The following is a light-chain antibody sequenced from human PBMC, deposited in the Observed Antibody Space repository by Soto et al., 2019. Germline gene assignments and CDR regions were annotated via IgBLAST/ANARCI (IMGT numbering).Light chain of an antibody. V-gene: IGKV3-20*01. Sequence: EIVLTQSPGTLSLSPGERATLSCRASHIVSSSYLAWYQQKPGQAPRLLIYGASSRATGIPDRFSGSGSGTDFTLTISRLEPEDFAVYYCQQYGSSPPFLFGQGTKVDI. CDR2: GAS. J-gene: IGKJ1*01. CDR1: HIVSSSY. CDR3: QQYGSSPPFL.